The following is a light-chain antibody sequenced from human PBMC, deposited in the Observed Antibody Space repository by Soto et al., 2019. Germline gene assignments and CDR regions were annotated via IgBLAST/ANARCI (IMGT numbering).Light chain of an antibody. Sequence: DIQMTQSPSSLSASVGDRVTITCRASQSISSYLNWYQQTPGKAPKLLIYAASSLQSGVPSRFSGSGSGTDFTLTISRLQPEDFATYYCQQSYSSPRTFGKGTKVDIK. J-gene: IGKJ1*01. CDR3: QQSYSSPRT. CDR2: AAS. CDR1: QSISSY. V-gene: IGKV1-39*01.